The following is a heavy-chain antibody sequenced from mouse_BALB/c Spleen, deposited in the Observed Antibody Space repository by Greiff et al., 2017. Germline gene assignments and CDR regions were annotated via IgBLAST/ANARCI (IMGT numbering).Heavy chain of an antibody. CDR1: GFTFSSYA. CDR2: ISSGGSYT. D-gene: IGHD2-10*02. CDR3: ARLSMVAAWFAY. V-gene: IGHV5-9-3*01. Sequence: EVKLVESGGGLVKPGGSLKLSCAASGFTFSSYAMSWVRQTPEKRLEWVATISSGGSYTYYPDSVKGRFTISRDNAKNTLYLQMSSLRSEDTAMYYCARLSMVAAWFAYWGQGTLVTVSA. J-gene: IGHJ3*01.